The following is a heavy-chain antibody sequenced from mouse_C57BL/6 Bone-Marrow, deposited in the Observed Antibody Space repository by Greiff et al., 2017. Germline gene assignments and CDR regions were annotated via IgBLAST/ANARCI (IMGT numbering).Heavy chain of an antibody. CDR1: GYAFTNYL. D-gene: IGHD2-12*01. Sequence: QVQLQQSGAELVRPGTSVKVSCKASGYAFTNYLIEWVKQRPGQGLEWIGVINPGSGGTKYNDKFKGKATLTADKYYSTAYMQLSRLTCEDSAFYFCAILVVLRRPYWYFDVWGTGTTGTVSA. J-gene: IGHJ1*03. CDR2: INPGSGGT. V-gene: IGHV1-54*01. CDR3: AILVVLRRPYWYFDV.